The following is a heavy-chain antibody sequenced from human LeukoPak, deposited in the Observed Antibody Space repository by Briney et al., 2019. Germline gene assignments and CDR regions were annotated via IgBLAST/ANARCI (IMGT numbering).Heavy chain of an antibody. Sequence: GGSLRLSCAASGFTFSSYAMHWVRQAPGKGLEWVAVISYDGSNKYYADSVKGRFTISRDNSKNTLYLQMNSLRAEDTAVYYCARDLRRIFHYAYYGMDVWGQGTTVTVSS. V-gene: IGHV3-30-3*01. CDR2: ISYDGSNK. J-gene: IGHJ6*02. CDR3: ARDLRRIFHYAYYGMDV. CDR1: GFTFSSYA. D-gene: IGHD3-16*01.